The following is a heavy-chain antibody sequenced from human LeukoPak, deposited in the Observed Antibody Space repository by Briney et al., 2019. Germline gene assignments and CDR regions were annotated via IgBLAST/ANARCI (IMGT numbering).Heavy chain of an antibody. J-gene: IGHJ4*02. CDR1: GGSFSGYY. Sequence: PSETLSLTCAVYGGSFSGYYWSWIRQPPGKGLEWIGEINHSGSTNYNPSLKSRVTISVDTSKNQFSLKLSSVTAADTAVYYCAGMSGYSYGSRREKLRRRPIDYWGQGTLVTVSS. CDR2: INHSGST. V-gene: IGHV4-34*01. CDR3: AGMSGYSYGSRREKLRRRPIDY. D-gene: IGHD5-18*01.